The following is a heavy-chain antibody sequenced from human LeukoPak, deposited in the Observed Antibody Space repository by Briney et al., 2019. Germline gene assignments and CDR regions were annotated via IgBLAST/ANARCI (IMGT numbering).Heavy chain of an antibody. D-gene: IGHD3-3*01. Sequence: PSETLSLTCIVSGGSISSNTYYWGWIRQPPGKGLEWIGSIYSGGYTYYNPSLKSRVTISVDTSKNQFSLKLSSVTAADTAVYYYASQHDFWSGYLKYFDYWGQGTLVTVSS. J-gene: IGHJ4*02. CDR2: IYSGGYT. CDR3: ASQHDFWSGYLKYFDY. CDR1: GGSISSNTYY. V-gene: IGHV4-39*01.